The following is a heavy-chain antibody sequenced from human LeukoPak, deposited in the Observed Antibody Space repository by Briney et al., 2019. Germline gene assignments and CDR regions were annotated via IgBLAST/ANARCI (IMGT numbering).Heavy chain of an antibody. CDR1: GYTLTELS. D-gene: IGHD3-10*01. J-gene: IGHJ4*02. CDR3: ARGRWSRWFGARTEPILDPYYFDY. Sequence: ASVKVSCKVSGYTLTELSMHWVRQAPGKGLEWMGCFDPEDGETIYAQKFQGRVTITADESTSTAYMELSSLRSEDTAVYYCARGRWSRWFGARTEPILDPYYFDYWGQGTLVTVSS. CDR2: FDPEDGET. V-gene: IGHV1-24*01.